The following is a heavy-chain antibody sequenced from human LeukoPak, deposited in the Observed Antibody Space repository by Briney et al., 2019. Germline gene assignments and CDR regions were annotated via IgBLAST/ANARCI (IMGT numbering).Heavy chain of an antibody. CDR3: ATLSTVVTPYYFDY. V-gene: IGHV4-34*01. Sequence: SESMSLTCAVYGESFSCYYWSWMRQPPGKGLEWIGEINHSGSTNYNPSLKSRVTISVDTSKNQFSLKLSSVTAADTAVYYCATLSTVVTPYYFDYWGQGTLVTVSS. CDR1: GESFSCYY. CDR2: INHSGST. J-gene: IGHJ4*02. D-gene: IGHD4-23*01.